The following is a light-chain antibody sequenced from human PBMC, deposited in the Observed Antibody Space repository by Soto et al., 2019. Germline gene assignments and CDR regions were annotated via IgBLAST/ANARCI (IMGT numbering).Light chain of an antibody. Sequence: EIVLTQSPATLSLSPGERATLSCMARQSVSSYLAWYQQKPGQAPRLLIYDASNRATGIPARFSGSGSGTDFTLTISSLEPEDFAVYYCQQRSNWPLTFGGGTKVEIK. J-gene: IGKJ4*01. CDR3: QQRSNWPLT. V-gene: IGKV3-11*01. CDR2: DAS. CDR1: QSVSSY.